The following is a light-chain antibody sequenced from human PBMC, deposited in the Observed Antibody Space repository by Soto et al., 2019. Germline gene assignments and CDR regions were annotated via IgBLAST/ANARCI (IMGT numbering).Light chain of an antibody. CDR2: AAS. CDR1: QGISSY. V-gene: IGKV1-8*01. CDR3: QQYYSYPLT. J-gene: IGKJ3*01. Sequence: AIRMTQSPSSFSASTGDRVTITCRASQGISSYLAWYQQKPGKAPKLLIYAASTLQSGVPSRFSGSGSGTDFTLTISCLQSADFATYYGQQYYSYPLTFGPGTKVDIK.